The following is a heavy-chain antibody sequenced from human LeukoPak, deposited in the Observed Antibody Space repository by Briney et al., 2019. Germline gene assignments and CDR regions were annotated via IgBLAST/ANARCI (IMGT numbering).Heavy chain of an antibody. D-gene: IGHD3-22*01. V-gene: IGHV1-24*01. Sequence: ASVKVSCKVSGYTLNEVSMHWVRQAPGKGLEWMGGFDPEDGGTIYAQKFQGRVTMTEDTSTDTAYMELSSLRSEDTAVYYYATALSYYDSRVGYWGQGTLVTVSS. CDR1: GYTLNEVS. J-gene: IGHJ4*02. CDR2: FDPEDGGT. CDR3: ATALSYYDSRVGY.